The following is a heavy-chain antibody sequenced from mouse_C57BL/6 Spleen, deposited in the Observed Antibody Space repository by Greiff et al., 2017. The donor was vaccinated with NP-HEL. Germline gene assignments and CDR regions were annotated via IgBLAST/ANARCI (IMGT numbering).Heavy chain of an antibody. CDR3: ASAPSDYAMDY. CDR1: GYAFSSSW. J-gene: IGHJ4*01. Sequence: VQVVESGPELVKPGASVKISCKASGYAFSSSWMNWVKQRPGKGLEWIGRIYPGDGDTNYNGKFKGKATLTADKSSSTAYMQLSSLTSEDSAVYFCASAPSDYAMDYWGQGTSVTVSS. CDR2: IYPGDGDT. V-gene: IGHV1-82*01. D-gene: IGHD3-1*01.